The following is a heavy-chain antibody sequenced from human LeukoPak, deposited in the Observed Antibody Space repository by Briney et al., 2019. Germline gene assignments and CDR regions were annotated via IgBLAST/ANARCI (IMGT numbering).Heavy chain of an antibody. D-gene: IGHD5-24*01. J-gene: IGHJ1*01. CDR2: IYCGGSA. CDR3: ATTASGGHYNYFAH. V-gene: IGHV3-66*02. Sequence: GVSLTLSCAASRFTVNNNYMMWLPQAPGKGLEWISVIYCGGSAYYPDSVKGRFTISRENSKNTLYLQMNSLRAEDTAVYYCATTASGGHYNYFAHGGQGSLVTV. CDR1: RFTVNNNY.